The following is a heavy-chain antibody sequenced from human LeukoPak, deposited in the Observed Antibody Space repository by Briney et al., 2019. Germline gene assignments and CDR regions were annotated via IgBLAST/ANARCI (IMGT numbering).Heavy chain of an antibody. CDR2: INSDGSST. Sequence: GGSLRLSCAASGFTFSSYWMHWVRQAPGKGLVWVSRINSDGSSTSYADSVKGRFTISRDNAKNTLYLQMNSLRAEDTAVYYCARDRPGDFWSDRSGMDVWGQGTTVTVSS. CDR3: ARDRPGDFWSDRSGMDV. D-gene: IGHD3-3*01. V-gene: IGHV3-74*01. J-gene: IGHJ6*02. CDR1: GFTFSSYW.